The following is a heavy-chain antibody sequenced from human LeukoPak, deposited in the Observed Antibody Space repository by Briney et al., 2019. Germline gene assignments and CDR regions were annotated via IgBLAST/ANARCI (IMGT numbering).Heavy chain of an antibody. CDR2: FYHSGMT. CDR1: DSSISSDSY. CDR3: ARSTAVPRSFGV. Sequence: PSETLSLTCPLSDSSISSDSYWGWIRQAPGKGLEWIGSFYHSGMTFYNPSLSTRVTVSLDTSKKHFSLNLSSVTAAATAVYYCARSTAVPRSFGVWGQGTLVTVSS. D-gene: IGHD2-2*01. V-gene: IGHV4-38-2*01. J-gene: IGHJ3*01.